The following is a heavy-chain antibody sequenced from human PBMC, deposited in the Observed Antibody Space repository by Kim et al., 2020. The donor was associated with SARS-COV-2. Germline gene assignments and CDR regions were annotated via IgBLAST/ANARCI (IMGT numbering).Heavy chain of an antibody. J-gene: IGHJ4*02. V-gene: IGHV5-51*01. CDR2: IYPDDSDT. D-gene: IGHD1-26*01. CDR3: ARGPEWELLLPDY. Sequence: GESLKISCKGSGYSFTSYWIGWVRQMPGKGLEWMGIIYPDDSDTRYSPSFQGQVTISADKSITTAFLQWSSLKASDTAMYYCARGPEWELLLPDYWGQGTLLTVSS. CDR1: GYSFTSYW.